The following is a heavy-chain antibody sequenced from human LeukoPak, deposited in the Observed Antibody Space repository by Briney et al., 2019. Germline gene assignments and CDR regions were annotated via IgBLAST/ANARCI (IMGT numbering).Heavy chain of an antibody. V-gene: IGHV4-34*01. Sequence: SETLSLTCAVYGGAFSGYYWSWVRQPPGEGLEWVGGIKHGGSTNYNPSLKSRVTISVDTSKNQFSLKLTSVTAADTAVYYCARRHDYYYGSGSHNNWFDPWGQGTLVTVSS. CDR2: IKHGGST. CDR1: GGAFSGYY. CDR3: ARRHDYYYGSGSHNNWFDP. J-gene: IGHJ5*02. D-gene: IGHD3-10*01.